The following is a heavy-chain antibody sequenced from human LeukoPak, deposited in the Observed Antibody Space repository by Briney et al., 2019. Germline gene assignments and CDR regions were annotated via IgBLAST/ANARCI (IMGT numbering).Heavy chain of an antibody. CDR2: IIPILGIA. Sequence: VASVKVSCKASGGTFSSYAISWVRQAPGQGLEWMGRIIPILGIANYAQKFQGRVTITADKSTSTAYMELSSLRSEDTAVYYCARRGLIAARLFDPWGQGTLVTVSS. CDR3: ARRGLIAARLFDP. CDR1: GGTFSSYA. D-gene: IGHD6-6*01. V-gene: IGHV1-69*04. J-gene: IGHJ5*02.